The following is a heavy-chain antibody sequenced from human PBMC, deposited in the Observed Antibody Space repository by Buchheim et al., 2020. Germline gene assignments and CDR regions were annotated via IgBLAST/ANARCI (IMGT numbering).Heavy chain of an antibody. D-gene: IGHD2-15*01. CDR2: ISSSSTI. CDR3: ARDPHCSGGSCYPRDY. Sequence: EVQLVESGGGLVQPGGSLRLSCAASGFTFSSYSMNWVRQAPGKGLEWVSYISSSSTIYYADSVKGRFTISRDNAKNSLYLQMNSLRAEDTAVYYCARDPHCSGGSCYPRDYWGQGTL. J-gene: IGHJ4*02. CDR1: GFTFSSYS. V-gene: IGHV3-48*04.